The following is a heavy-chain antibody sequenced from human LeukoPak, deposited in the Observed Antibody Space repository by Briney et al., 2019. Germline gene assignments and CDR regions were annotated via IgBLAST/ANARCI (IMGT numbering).Heavy chain of an antibody. Sequence: ASVKVSCKASGYTFTSYYMHWVRQAPGQGLEGMGIINPSGGSTSYAQKFQGRVTMTRDTSTSTVYMELSSLRSEDTAVYYCARDPAYDSSGYPFDYWGQGTLATVSS. D-gene: IGHD3-22*01. V-gene: IGHV1-46*01. CDR2: INPSGGST. CDR1: GYTFTSYY. J-gene: IGHJ4*02. CDR3: ARDPAYDSSGYPFDY.